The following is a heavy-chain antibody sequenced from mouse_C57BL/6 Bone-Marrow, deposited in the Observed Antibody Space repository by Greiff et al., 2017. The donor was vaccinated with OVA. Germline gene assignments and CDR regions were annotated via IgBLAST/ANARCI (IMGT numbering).Heavy chain of an antibody. Sequence: VQRVESGAELVRPGTSVKMSCKASGYTFTNYWIGWAKQRPGHGLEWIGDIYPGGGYTNYNEKFKGKATLTADKSSSTAYMQFSSLTSEDSAIYYCARASFYWYFDVWGTGTTVTVSS. CDR2: IYPGGGYT. J-gene: IGHJ1*03. CDR1: GYTFTNYW. CDR3: ARASFYWYFDV. V-gene: IGHV1-63*01.